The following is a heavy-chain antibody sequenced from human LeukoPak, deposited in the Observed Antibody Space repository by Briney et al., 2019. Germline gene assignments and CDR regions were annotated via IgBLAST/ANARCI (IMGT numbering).Heavy chain of an antibody. CDR3: ANSVTDYGDYVFDY. V-gene: IGHV3-23*01. Sequence: APCFLHTRDSMSGPPQTTEKQLERRPAMSGSGGSTYYADSVKGRFTISRDNSKNTLYLQMNLLRAEDTAIYYGANSVTDYGDYVFDYWGQGTLVTVSS. CDR1: CFLHTRDS. D-gene: IGHD4-17*01. CDR2: MSGSGGST. J-gene: IGHJ4*02.